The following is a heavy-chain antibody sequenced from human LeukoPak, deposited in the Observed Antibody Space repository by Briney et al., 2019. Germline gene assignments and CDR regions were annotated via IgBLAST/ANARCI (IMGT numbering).Heavy chain of an antibody. J-gene: IGHJ4*02. V-gene: IGHV5-51*01. D-gene: IGHD5-18*01. CDR2: IYPGDSDT. CDR1: RYSFTSYW. Sequence: GGSLRLSCKGSRYSFTSYWIGWVRQMPGKGQEWMGMIYPGDSDTRYSPSFQGQVTISADKSISTAYLQWSSLKASDTAMYYCARREGIQSSRNFDYWGQGTLVTVSS. CDR3: ARREGIQSSRNFDY.